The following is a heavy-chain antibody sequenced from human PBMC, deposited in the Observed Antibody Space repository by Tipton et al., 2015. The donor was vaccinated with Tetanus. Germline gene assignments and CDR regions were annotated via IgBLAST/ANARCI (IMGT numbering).Heavy chain of an antibody. V-gene: IGHV1-2*02. D-gene: IGHD2-2*01. Sequence: QSGAEVKKPGASLKVSCKASGYSSIGYYIHWVRQAPGQGLEWMGWITPHTGGTKVALEFQGRVTMTRDTSISTAYMELSSLRSDDTAVYFWVHQPIGYNYYFGLDVWGQGTPATVS. J-gene: IGHJ6*02. CDR3: VHQPIGYNYYFGLDV. CDR1: GYSSIGYY. CDR2: ITPHTGGT.